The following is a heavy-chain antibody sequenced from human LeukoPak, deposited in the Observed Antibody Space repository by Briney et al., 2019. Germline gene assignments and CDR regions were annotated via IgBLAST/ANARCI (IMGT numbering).Heavy chain of an antibody. CDR3: ARVLAVAGSFDY. Sequence: SETLSLTCTVSGGSISSYYWSWIRQPPGKGLEWIGYIYYSGSTNYNPSLKSRVTISVDTSKNQFSLKLSSVTAADTAVYYCARVLAVAGSFDYWGREPWSPSPQ. J-gene: IGHJ4*02. CDR1: GGSISSYY. D-gene: IGHD6-19*01. V-gene: IGHV4-59*01. CDR2: IYYSGST.